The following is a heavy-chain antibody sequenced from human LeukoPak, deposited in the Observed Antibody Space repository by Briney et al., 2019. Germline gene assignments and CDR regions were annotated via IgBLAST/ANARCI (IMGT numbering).Heavy chain of an antibody. Sequence: GRSLRLSCAASGFTFSSYAMHWVRQAPGKGLEWVAVISYDGSNKYYADSVKGRFTISRDNSKNTLYLQMNSLRAEDTAVYYCARGPYYDILTGSPLYYGMDVWGQGTTVTVSS. CDR1: GFTFSSYA. CDR2: ISYDGSNK. V-gene: IGHV3-30-3*01. CDR3: ARGPYYDILTGSPLYYGMDV. J-gene: IGHJ6*02. D-gene: IGHD3-9*01.